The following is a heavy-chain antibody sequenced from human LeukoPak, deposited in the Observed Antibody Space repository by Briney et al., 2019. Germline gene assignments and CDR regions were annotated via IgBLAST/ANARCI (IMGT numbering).Heavy chain of an antibody. D-gene: IGHD3-3*01. J-gene: IGHJ5*02. CDR2: INPNSGGT. Sequence: SVKVSCKASGYTFTGYYMHWVRQAPGQGLEWMGRINPNSGGTNYAQKFQGRVTMTRDTSISTAYMELSRLRSDDTAVYYCTRPYYDFWSGYADNWFDPWGQGTLVTVSS. V-gene: IGHV1-2*06. CDR3: TRPYYDFWSGYADNWFDP. CDR1: GYTFTGYY.